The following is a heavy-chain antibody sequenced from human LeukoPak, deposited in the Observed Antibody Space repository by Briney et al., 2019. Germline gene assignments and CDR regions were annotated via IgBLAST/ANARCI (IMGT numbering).Heavy chain of an antibody. CDR2: IQYDGSNK. J-gene: IGHJ4*02. V-gene: IGHV3-30*02. Sequence: GGALRLPCTVSGITFISHGMHWVRQAPGKGLEGVAFIQYDGSNKYYIESGKGRFSISRDNSKSTLFLQMNSLRIGDSAVYYCVNGPTSNHYFYYFDYWGQGTLVTVSS. CDR3: VNGPTSNHYFYYFDY. D-gene: IGHD5-24*01. CDR1: GITFISHG.